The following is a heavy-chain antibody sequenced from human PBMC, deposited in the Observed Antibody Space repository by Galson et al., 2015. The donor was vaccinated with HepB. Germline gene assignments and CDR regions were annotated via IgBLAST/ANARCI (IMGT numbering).Heavy chain of an antibody. CDR3: ARSLFPKGSGLRSRDAFDI. D-gene: IGHD3-3*01. V-gene: IGHV1-45*02. Sequence: SVKVSCKASGYTFTYRYLHWVRQAPGQALEWMGWITPFNGNTNYAQKFQDRVTITRDRSMSTAYMELSSLRSEDTAMYYCARSLFPKGSGLRSRDAFDIWGQGTMVTVSS. CDR2: ITPFNGNT. J-gene: IGHJ3*02. CDR1: GYTFTYRY.